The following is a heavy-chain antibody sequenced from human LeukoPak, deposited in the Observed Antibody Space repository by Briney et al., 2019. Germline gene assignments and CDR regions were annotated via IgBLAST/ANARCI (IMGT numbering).Heavy chain of an antibody. CDR1: GYTFTSYG. CDR2: ISAYNGNT. Sequence: ASVKVSCKASGYTFTSYGISWVRQAPGQGLEWMGWISAYNGNTNYAQKLQGTVTMTTDTSTSTAYIELRSLRSDDTAVYYCARVSNYYDFWSDYWGQGTLVTVSS. J-gene: IGHJ4*02. CDR3: ARVSNYYDFWSDY. D-gene: IGHD3-3*01. V-gene: IGHV1-18*01.